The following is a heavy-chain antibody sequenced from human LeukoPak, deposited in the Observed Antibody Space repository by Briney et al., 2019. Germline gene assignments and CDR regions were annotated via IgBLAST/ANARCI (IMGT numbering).Heavy chain of an antibody. CDR1: GYTFSSYG. J-gene: IGHJ5*02. CDR3: ARDMVGLAADGNWFDP. D-gene: IGHD6-13*01. V-gene: IGHV1-18*01. CDR2: IATYNGKT. Sequence: ASVKVSCKASGYTFSSYGISWVRQAPGQGLEWMGWIATYNGKTKYAEKVQGRVTMTTDTSTTTAYMELWTLRSDDTAVYYCARDMVGLAADGNWFDPWGQGTLVTVSS.